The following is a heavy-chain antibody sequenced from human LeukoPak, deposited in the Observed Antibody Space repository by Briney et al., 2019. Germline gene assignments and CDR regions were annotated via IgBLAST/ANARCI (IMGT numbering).Heavy chain of an antibody. CDR2: IHQNGGAE. Sequence: PGGSLRLSCAASGFTVSNYWMSWVRQAPGEGLEWVACIHQNGGAEYYVDSVKGRFAISRDNTKNSLYLRMNSLTVEDTAVYYCARDLSSRDAYWGQGTLVTVSS. D-gene: IGHD6-13*01. CDR1: GFTVSNYW. CDR3: ARDLSSRDAY. J-gene: IGHJ4*02. V-gene: IGHV3-7*03.